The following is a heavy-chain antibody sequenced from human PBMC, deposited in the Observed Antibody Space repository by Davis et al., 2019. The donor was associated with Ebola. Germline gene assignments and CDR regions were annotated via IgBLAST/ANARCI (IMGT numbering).Heavy chain of an antibody. CDR3: ARVVFVAGATPSWYFDL. CDR2: IYYSGST. V-gene: IGHV4-34*01. D-gene: IGHD2-15*01. Sequence: MPSETLSLTCAVYGGSFSGYYWSWIRQPPGKGLEWIWYIYYSGSTNYNPSLKSRVTISVDTSKNQFSLKLSSVTAADTAVYYCARVVFVAGATPSWYFDLWGRGTLVTVSP. J-gene: IGHJ2*01. CDR1: GGSFSGYY.